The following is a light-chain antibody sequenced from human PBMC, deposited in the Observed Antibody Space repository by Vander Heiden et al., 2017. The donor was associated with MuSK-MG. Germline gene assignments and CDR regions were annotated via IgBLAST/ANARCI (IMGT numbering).Light chain of an antibody. CDR1: QYITTY. J-gene: IGKJ4*01. Sequence: DIQMTPSPSSLSASVGDRVTITCRASQYITTYLNWYQQKPGKAPKLLIYAASRLESGVPSSFSGSGSGTDFTLTISSLQPEDFATYYCQQTDYIPFTFGGGTKVDIK. CDR3: QQTDYIPFT. CDR2: AAS. V-gene: IGKV1-39*01.